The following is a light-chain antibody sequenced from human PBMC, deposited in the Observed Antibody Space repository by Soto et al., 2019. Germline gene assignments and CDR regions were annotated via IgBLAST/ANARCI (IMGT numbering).Light chain of an antibody. V-gene: IGKV3-15*01. Sequence: EIVMTQSPATLSVSPGERATLSCRASESVSSKLVWYQQKPGQAPRLLIHDASTRATGIPARFSGSGSGTDFTLTISRLEPEDFAVYHCQQYGSSPLITFGQGTRLEIK. CDR3: QQYGSSPLIT. J-gene: IGKJ5*01. CDR2: DAS. CDR1: ESVSSK.